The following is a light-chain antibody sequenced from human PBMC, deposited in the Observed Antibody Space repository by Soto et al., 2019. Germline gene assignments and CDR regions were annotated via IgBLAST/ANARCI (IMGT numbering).Light chain of an antibody. V-gene: IGLV2-14*01. CDR1: SSDIGSHDY. CDR3: TTYADDNIFV. CDR2: EVT. Sequence: QSALTQPASVSGSPGQSITISCTGTSSDIGSHDYVSWYQHHPGKAPKLIIYEVTNRPSGVSDRFSGSKSGNTASLTISRLQAEDGAAYYCTTYADDNIFVFGTGTKVTVL. J-gene: IGLJ1*01.